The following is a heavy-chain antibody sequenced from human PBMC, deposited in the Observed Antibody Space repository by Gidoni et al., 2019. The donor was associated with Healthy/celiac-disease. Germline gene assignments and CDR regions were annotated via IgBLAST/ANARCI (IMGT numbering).Heavy chain of an antibody. J-gene: IGHJ4*02. CDR3: ARCSSTSCYGVDY. D-gene: IGHD2-2*01. V-gene: IGHV5-51*01. CDR1: GYSFTSYW. CDR2: IYPGDSDT. Sequence: EVQLVQAGAEVKTPGESRKISCKGSGYSFTSYWIGWVRQMPGKGLEWMGIIYPGDSDTRYSPAFQGQVSISADKSISTAYLQWSILKASDTVMYYCARCSSTSCYGVDYWGQGTLVTVSS.